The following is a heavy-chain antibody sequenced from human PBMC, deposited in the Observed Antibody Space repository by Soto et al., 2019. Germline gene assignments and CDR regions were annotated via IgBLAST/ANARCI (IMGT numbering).Heavy chain of an antibody. J-gene: IGHJ5*02. CDR1: GYPLTAKY. Sequence: GASVKVSCKASGYPLTAKYLHWVRQAPGQGLEWMGWINPRSGGTMEAQKFRGRVTMTRETSISAAYMELSRLTSDDTAVYYCAKGGSSWTEWFDPWGQGTMVTVPS. D-gene: IGHD6-13*01. CDR2: INPRSGGT. CDR3: AKGGSSWTEWFDP. V-gene: IGHV1-2*02.